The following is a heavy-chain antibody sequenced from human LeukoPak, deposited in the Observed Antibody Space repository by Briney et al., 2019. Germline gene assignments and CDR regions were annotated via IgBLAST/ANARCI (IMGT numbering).Heavy chain of an antibody. CDR2: ISGSGDRT. V-gene: IGHV3-23*01. Sequence: GGSLRLSCAASGFTFSSFAVSWVRQAPGKGLEWVSGISGSGDRTDYADSVKGRFTISRDNSKNTLYLQMNGLRAEDTALYYCAPYTYYFDHWGQGTLVTVSS. D-gene: IGHD2-2*02. CDR1: GFTFSSFA. CDR3: APYTYYFDH. J-gene: IGHJ4*02.